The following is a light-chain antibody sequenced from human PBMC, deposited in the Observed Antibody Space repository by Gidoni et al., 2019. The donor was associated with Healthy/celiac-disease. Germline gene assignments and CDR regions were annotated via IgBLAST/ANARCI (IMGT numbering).Light chain of an antibody. CDR1: QSVSSSY. J-gene: IGKJ1*01. CDR3: QQYGSSPWT. CDR2: GAS. V-gene: IGKV3-20*01. Sequence: EIVLTQSPGTLSLSPGERATISCRDSQSVSSSYLAWYQQKPGQAPRLLIYGASSRATGIPDRFSGSGSGTDFTLTISRLEPEDFAVYYCQQYGSSPWTFGQGTKVEIK.